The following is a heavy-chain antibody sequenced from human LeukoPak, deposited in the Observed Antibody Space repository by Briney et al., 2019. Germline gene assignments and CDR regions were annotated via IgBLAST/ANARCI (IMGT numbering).Heavy chain of an antibody. Sequence: SETLSLTCTVSGGSISSYYWSWIRQHPGKGLEWIGYIYYSGSTYYNPSLKSRVTISVDTSKNQFSLKLSSVTAADTAVYYCARHVVVVAARIDYWGQGTLVTVSS. J-gene: IGHJ4*02. V-gene: IGHV4-59*08. CDR1: GGSISSYY. D-gene: IGHD2-15*01. CDR2: IYYSGST. CDR3: ARHVVVVAARIDY.